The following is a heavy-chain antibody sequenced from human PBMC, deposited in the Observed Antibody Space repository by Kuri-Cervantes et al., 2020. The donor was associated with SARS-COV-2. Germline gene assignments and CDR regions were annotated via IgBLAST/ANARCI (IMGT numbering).Heavy chain of an antibody. V-gene: IGHV1-69*06. D-gene: IGHD6-19*01. CDR2: IIPIFGTA. J-gene: IGHJ4*02. CDR3: AREVYSSGWVDY. Sequence: SVKVSCKASGGTFSSYAISWVRQAPGQGLEWMGGIIPIFGTANYAQKFQGRVTITADKSTSTAYMELSSLRSEDTAVYYCAREVYSSGWVDYWGQGTLVTVSS. CDR1: GGTFSSYA.